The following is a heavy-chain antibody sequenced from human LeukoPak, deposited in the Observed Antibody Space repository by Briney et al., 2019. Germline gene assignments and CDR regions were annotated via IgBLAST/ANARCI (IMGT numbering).Heavy chain of an antibody. J-gene: IGHJ4*02. CDR1: GFTFSSYW. Sequence: GGSLRLSCVVSGFTFSSYWMSWVRQAPGKGLEWVANIKQDGSEKYYVDSVKGRFTMSRDNAKNSLYLQMNSLRAEDTAVYYCARVQWELRGVGSYFEYWGQGALVAVSS. V-gene: IGHV3-7*01. CDR3: ARVQWELRGVGSYFEY. D-gene: IGHD1-26*01. CDR2: IKQDGSEK.